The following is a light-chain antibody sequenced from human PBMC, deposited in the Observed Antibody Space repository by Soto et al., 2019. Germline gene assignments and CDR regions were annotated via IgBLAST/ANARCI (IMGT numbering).Light chain of an antibody. V-gene: IGKV3-20*01. CDR2: GAS. Sequence: EIGLTQSPGTLSLSPGERATLSCRASQSVSSSYLAWYQHKPGQAPRLLLYGASSRATGIPDRCSGSGSGTDFTLTISRLEPEDFAVYYCQQYGSSPHTFGQGTKLEIK. CDR1: QSVSSSY. CDR3: QQYGSSPHT. J-gene: IGKJ2*01.